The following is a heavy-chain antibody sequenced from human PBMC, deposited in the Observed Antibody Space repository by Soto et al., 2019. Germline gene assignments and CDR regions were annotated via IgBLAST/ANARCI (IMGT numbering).Heavy chain of an antibody. Sequence: QVQLVESGGGVVQPGRSLRLSCAASGFTFSSYGMHWVRQAPGKGLEWVAVIWYDGSNKYYADSVKGRFTISRDNSKNTLDLQMNSLRAEDTAVYYCARTDDGGTYFDSWGQGTLVTVSS. CDR3: ARTDDGGTYFDS. V-gene: IGHV3-33*01. J-gene: IGHJ4*02. D-gene: IGHD4-17*01. CDR1: GFTFSSYG. CDR2: IWYDGSNK.